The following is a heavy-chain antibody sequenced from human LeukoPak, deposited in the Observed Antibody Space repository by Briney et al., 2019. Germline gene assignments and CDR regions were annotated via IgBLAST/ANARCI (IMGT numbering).Heavy chain of an antibody. D-gene: IGHD6-19*01. V-gene: IGHV3-7*01. CDR3: ARAGGGTSGWSYFDY. CDR2: IKQDGSEK. CDR1: GFTFSSYW. Sequence: GGSLRLSCAASGFTFSSYWMSWVRQAPGKGLEWVANIKQDGSEKYYVDSVKGRFTISRDNAKNSLYLQMNSLRVDDTAVFYCARAGGGTSGWSYFDYWGQGTLVTVSS. J-gene: IGHJ4*02.